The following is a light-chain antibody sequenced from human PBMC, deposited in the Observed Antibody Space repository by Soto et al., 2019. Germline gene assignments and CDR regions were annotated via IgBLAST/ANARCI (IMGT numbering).Light chain of an antibody. J-gene: IGKJ2*01. Sequence: DIVMTQTPLSSPVTLGQPASISCRSSQSLVHSDGNTYLSWLQQRPGQPPRLLIYMISNRFSGVPDRFSGSEAGTDFTLKTSRVEPEDVGVYYFMQAKQPYTFGQGTKLEIK. CDR2: MIS. CDR1: QSLVHSDGNTY. CDR3: MQAKQPYT. V-gene: IGKV2-24*01.